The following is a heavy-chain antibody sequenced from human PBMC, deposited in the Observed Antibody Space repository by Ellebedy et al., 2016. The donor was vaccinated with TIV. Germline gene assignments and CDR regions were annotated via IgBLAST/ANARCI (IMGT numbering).Heavy chain of an antibody. V-gene: IGHV1-18*01. J-gene: IGHJ6*02. CDR3: AREGYSSSWYNPEYYYYGMDV. D-gene: IGHD6-13*01. CDR2: ISAYNGNT. CDR1: SYTFTSYG. Sequence: ASVKVSXKASSYTFTSYGISWVRQAPGQGLEWMGWISAYNGNTNYAQKLQGRVTMTTDTSTSTAYMELRSLRSDDTAVYYCAREGYSSSWYNPEYYYYGMDVWGQGTTVTVSS.